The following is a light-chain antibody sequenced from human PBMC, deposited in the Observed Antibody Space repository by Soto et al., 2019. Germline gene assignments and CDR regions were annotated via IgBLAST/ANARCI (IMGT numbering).Light chain of an antibody. CDR1: SSNIGSNY. V-gene: IGLV1-47*01. Sequence: QSVLTQPPSASGTPGQRVTISCSGSSSNIGSNYVYWYQQLPGTAPKLLIYRNIQRPSGVPDRFSGSKSGTSASLAISGLRSEDEADYYCAAWDDRLSGRYVFGTGNKVTVL. CDR2: RNI. J-gene: IGLJ1*01. CDR3: AAWDDRLSGRYV.